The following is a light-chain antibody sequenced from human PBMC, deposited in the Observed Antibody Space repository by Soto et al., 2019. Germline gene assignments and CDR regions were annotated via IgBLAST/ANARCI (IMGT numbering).Light chain of an antibody. CDR2: GAS. J-gene: IGKJ2*01. CDR3: QQYGGSPMYT. Sequence: EIVLTQSPGTLSLSPGDRATLSCRASQSVSSSYIAWYRQKPGQAPRLLIHGASSRATGIPDRFSGSGSGTDFSLTISRLEPEDFAVYYCQQYGGSPMYTFGQGTKLEIK. CDR1: QSVSSSY. V-gene: IGKV3-20*01.